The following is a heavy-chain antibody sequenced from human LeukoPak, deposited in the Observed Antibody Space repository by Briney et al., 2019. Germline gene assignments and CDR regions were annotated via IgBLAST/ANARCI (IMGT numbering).Heavy chain of an antibody. CDR2: INPNSGGT. CDR1: GYTFTGYY. CDR3: AIGALYGGCYFDY. D-gene: IGHD3-10*01. V-gene: IGHV1-2*02. J-gene: IGHJ4*02. Sequence: GASVKVSCKASGYTFTGYYMHWVRQAPGQGLERMGWINPNSGGTNYAQKFRGRVTMTRDTSISTAYMELSRLRSDDTAVYYCAIGALYGGCYFDYWGQGTLVTVSS.